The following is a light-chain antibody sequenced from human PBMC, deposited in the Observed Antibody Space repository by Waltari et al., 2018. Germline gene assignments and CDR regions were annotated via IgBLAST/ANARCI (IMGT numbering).Light chain of an antibody. CDR3: AAWDDSLGVWI. V-gene: IGLV1-47*01. CDR1: SSNIGTNY. CDR2: GND. J-gene: IGLJ2*01. Sequence: QSVLTQPPSASGTPGQRVTISCSGSSSNIGTNYVSWHQQLPGTAPKPLTSGNDQRPSGVPDRFSGSKSGTSASLAISGLRSEDEADYYCAAWDDSLGVWIFGGGTKLTVL.